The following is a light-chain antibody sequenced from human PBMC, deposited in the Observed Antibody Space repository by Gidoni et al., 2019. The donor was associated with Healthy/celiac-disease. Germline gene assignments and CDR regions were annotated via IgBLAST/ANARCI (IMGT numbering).Light chain of an antibody. V-gene: IGLV2-14*01. J-gene: IGLJ1*01. CDR1: SSDVGGDNY. CDR2: DVS. CDR3: SSYTSSIYYV. Sequence: QSARTQPPSVSGSPGQSITISCTGPSSDVGGDNYVSWYQQHPGKAPKLMIYDVSNRPSGVSNRFSGSKSGNTASLTISGLQAEDEADYYCSSYTSSIYYVFGTGTKVTVL.